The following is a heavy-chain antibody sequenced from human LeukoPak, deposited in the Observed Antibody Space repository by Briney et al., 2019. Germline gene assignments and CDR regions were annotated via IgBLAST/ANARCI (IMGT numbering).Heavy chain of an antibody. CDR2: FVTTTR. V-gene: IGHV4-59*01. Sequence: SETLSLTCTVSGGYISFYSWSWIRQSPGKGLEWIASFVTTTRTYNPSFKSRVAMSLDKSKNQFSLSLKSLTTADSAIYCGARDTSVASGMQHWGRGTLVTVSS. J-gene: IGHJ1*01. D-gene: IGHD6-19*01. CDR1: GGYISFYS. CDR3: ARDTSVASGMQH.